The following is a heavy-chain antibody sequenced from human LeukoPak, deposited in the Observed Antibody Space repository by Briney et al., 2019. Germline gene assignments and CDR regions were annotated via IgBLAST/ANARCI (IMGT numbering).Heavy chain of an antibody. CDR1: GFTFSSSG. J-gene: IGHJ6*03. CDR3: AKAAVGTGTFGYMDV. Sequence: GGSLRLSCAASGFTFSSSGMHWVRQAPGKGLEWVAFIRFDGSNKYYADSVKGRFSISRDNSWNTLYLQMNSLRTDDTALYYCAKAAVGTGTFGYMDVWGKGTTVTISS. V-gene: IGHV3-30*02. CDR2: IRFDGSNK. D-gene: IGHD1-14*01.